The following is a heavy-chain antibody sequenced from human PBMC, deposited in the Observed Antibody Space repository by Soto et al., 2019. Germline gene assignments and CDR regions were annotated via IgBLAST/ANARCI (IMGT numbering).Heavy chain of an antibody. CDR3: ARDQSPHGGKAEGAFDI. Sequence: ASVKVSCKASGYTFTGYYMHWVRQAPGQGLEWMGWINPNSGGTNYAQKFQGRVTMTRDTSISTAYMELSRLRSDDTAAYYCARDQSPHGGKAEGAFDIWGQGTMVTV. D-gene: IGHD2-15*01. J-gene: IGHJ3*02. CDR1: GYTFTGYY. CDR2: INPNSGGT. V-gene: IGHV1-2*02.